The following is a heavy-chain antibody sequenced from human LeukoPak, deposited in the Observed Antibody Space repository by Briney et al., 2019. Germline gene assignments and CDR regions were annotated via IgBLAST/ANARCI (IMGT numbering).Heavy chain of an antibody. J-gene: IGHJ4*02. CDR1: GGSISSSSYY. V-gene: IGHV4-39*02. D-gene: IGHD6-19*01. CDR3: ARRSSGGGLFDY. Sequence: PSETLSLTCTVSGGSISSSSYYWGWIRQPSGKGLEWIGSIFYSGNTYYNPSLKSRVTISVDTSKNHFSLKLSSVTSADTAVYYCARRSSGGGLFDYWGQGTLVTVSS. CDR2: IFYSGNT.